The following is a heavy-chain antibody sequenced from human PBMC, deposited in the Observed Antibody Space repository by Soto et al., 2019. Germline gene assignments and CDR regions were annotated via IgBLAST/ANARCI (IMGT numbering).Heavy chain of an antibody. Sequence: EVQLVESGGGLVKPGGSLRLSCAASGFTFSSYSMNWVRQAPGKGLEWVSSISSSSSYIYYADSVKGRFTISRDNAKNSRYLQMNSLRAEATAVYYCAGDYGLNTAMVTGFDYWGQGSLVTVSS. D-gene: IGHD5-18*01. J-gene: IGHJ4*02. V-gene: IGHV3-21*01. CDR3: AGDYGLNTAMVTGFDY. CDR2: ISSSSSYI. CDR1: GFTFSSYS.